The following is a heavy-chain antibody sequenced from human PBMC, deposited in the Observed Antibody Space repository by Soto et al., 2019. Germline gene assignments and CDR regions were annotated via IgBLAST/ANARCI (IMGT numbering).Heavy chain of an antibody. CDR3: VRQGIGFLHGLVDV. D-gene: IGHD3-10*01. CDR1: SGPSKSHN. V-gene: IGHV4-59*08. CDR2: VYDTWST. Sequence: QVQVQQSGPGLVKPSETLSLTCTVSSGPSKSHNWGWIRQPPGRGLEWIGYVYDTWSTSYNPSLKSRVTVSADTSTNRISLTLRFVTAADPAVYYCVRQGIGFLHGLVDVWGPGTTVIVSS. J-gene: IGHJ6*01.